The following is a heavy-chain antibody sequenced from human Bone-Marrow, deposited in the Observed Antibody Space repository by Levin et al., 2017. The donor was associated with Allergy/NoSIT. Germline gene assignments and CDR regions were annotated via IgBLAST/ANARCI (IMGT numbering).Heavy chain of an antibody. CDR3: VRAATNGYDY. V-gene: IGHV3-48*04. Sequence: LSLTCAASGFTFSTYAMNWVRQAPGKGLEWVSYISSDSRTKFYVDSVKGRFTISRDNAKNSLYLQMNSLRGEDTAVYYCVRAATNGYDYWGQGTLVTVSS. D-gene: IGHD2-8*01. CDR2: ISSDSRTK. J-gene: IGHJ4*02. CDR1: GFTFSTYA.